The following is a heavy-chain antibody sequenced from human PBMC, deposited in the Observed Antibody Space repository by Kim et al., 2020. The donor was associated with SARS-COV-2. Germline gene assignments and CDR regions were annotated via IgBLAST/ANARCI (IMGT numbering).Heavy chain of an antibody. D-gene: IGHD1-7*01. CDR2: IYYSGST. CDR1: GGSISSSSYY. V-gene: IGHV4-39*01. Sequence: SETLSLTCTVSGGSISSSSYYWGWIRQPPGKGLEWIGSIYYSGSTYYNPSLKSRVTISVDTSKNQFSLKLSSVTAADTAVYYCARHIGRTGTTGYWGQGTLVTVSS. CDR3: ARHIGRTGTTGY. J-gene: IGHJ4*02.